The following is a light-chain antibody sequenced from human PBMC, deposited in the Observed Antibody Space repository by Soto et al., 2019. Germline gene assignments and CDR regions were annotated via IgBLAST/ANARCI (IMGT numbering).Light chain of an antibody. J-gene: IGKJ3*01. V-gene: IGKV3-11*01. CDR2: DAS. CDR3: QHRNNRPFS. CDR1: QSVSNY. Sequence: EIVLTQSPATLSLSPGERATLSCRASQSVSNYLAWYQQRPGQAPRLLIHDASNRATGIPARFSGSGSGTDFTLTISGLEPEDFAIYYCQHRNNRPFSFGPGTKVDIK.